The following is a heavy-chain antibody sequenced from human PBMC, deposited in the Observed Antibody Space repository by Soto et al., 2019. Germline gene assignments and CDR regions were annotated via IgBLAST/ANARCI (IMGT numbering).Heavy chain of an antibody. CDR2: INHSGST. J-gene: IGHJ6*03. CDR1: GGSFSGYY. CDR3: ARVSQYYYYYYYLDV. V-gene: IGHV4-34*01. Sequence: QVQLQQWGAGLLKPSETLSLTCAVYGGSFSGYYWSWIRQPPGKGLEWIGEINHSGSTNYNPSLKSRVTISVDTSKNRFSLKLSSVTAADTAVYYCARVSQYYYYYYYLDVWGKGTTVTVSS.